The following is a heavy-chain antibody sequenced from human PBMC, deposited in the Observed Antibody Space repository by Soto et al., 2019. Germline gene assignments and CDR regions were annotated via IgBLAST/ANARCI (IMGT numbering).Heavy chain of an antibody. D-gene: IGHD6-13*01. V-gene: IGHV1-8*01. J-gene: IGHJ4*02. CDR2: MNPNSGNT. CDR3: ARARTIPGIAAAADGY. Sequence: QVQLVQSGAEVKKPGASVKVSCKASGYTFTSYDINWVRQATGQGLEWMGWMNPNSGNTGYAQKFQGRVTMTRNTXIXXADMELSSLRSEDTAVYYCARARTIPGIAAAADGYWGQGTLVTVSS. CDR1: GYTFTSYD.